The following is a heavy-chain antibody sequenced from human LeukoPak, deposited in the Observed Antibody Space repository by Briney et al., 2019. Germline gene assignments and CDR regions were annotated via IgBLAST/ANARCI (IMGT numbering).Heavy chain of an antibody. V-gene: IGHV3-7*03. Sequence: PGGSLRLSCAASGFTFSSYWMSWVRQAPGEGLQWXXNINQDGSEKNYADSVKGRFTISRDNAKSSLYLQMNSLRAEDTAVYFCARDDLVTSSGSGWLDPWGQGTLVTVSS. J-gene: IGHJ5*02. CDR1: GFTFSSYW. CDR3: ARDDLVTSSGSGWLDP. CDR2: INQDGSEK. D-gene: IGHD3-10*01.